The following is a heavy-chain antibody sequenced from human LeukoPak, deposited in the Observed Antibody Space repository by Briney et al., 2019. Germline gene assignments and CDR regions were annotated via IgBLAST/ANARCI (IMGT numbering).Heavy chain of an antibody. CDR2: IYYSGST. CDR3: ARVVAGGWYFSDY. V-gene: IGHV4-39*07. J-gene: IGHJ4*02. D-gene: IGHD6-19*01. CDR1: GGSISSSSYY. Sequence: SETLSLTCTVSGGSISSSSYYWGWIRQPPGKGLEWIGSIYYSGSTYYNPSLKSRVTISVDTSKNQFSLKLSFVTAADTAVYYCARVVAGGWYFSDYWGQGTLVTVSS.